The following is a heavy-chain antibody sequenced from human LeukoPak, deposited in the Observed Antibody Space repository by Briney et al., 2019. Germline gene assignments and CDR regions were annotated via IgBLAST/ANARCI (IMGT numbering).Heavy chain of an antibody. CDR3: VTDRGAINAFDI. CDR2: FDPGDGER. Sequence: ASVKVSCKVSGHXLTELSIHWVRQAPGKGLEWMVRFDPGDGERVYAQRLQGRVSMTEDTSTDTAYMDLRSLRSEDTAMYYCVTDRGAINAFDIWGQGTMVTVSS. J-gene: IGHJ3*02. D-gene: IGHD2-15*01. V-gene: IGHV1-24*01. CDR1: GHXLTELS.